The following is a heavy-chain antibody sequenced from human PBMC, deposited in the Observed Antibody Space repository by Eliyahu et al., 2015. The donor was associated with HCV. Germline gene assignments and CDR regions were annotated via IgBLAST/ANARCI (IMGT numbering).Heavy chain of an antibody. V-gene: IGHV3-23*01. J-gene: IGHJ4*02. D-gene: IGHD3-16*02. CDR3: AKDPVTNYDYVWGSYRLYFDY. CDR2: ISGSGGST. CDR1: GFTFSSYA. Sequence: EVQLLESGGGLVQPGGSLRLSCAASGFTFSSYAMSWVRQAPGKGLEWVSAISGSGGSTYYADSVKGRFTISRDNSKNTLYLQMNSLRAEDTAVYYCAKDPVTNYDYVWGSYRLYFDYWGQGTLVTVSS.